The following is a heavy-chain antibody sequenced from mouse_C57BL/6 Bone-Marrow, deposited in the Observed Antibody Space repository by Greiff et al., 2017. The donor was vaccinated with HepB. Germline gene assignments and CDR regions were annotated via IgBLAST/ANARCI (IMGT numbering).Heavy chain of an antibody. CDR2: IHPNSGST. CDR1: GYTFTSYW. CDR3: ARLCYYGSSYYFDY. Sequence: QVQLQQPGAELVKPGASVKLSCKASGYTFTSYWMHWVKQRPGQGLEWIGMIHPNSGSTNYNEKFKSKATLTVDKSSSTAYMQLSSLTSEDSAVYYCARLCYYGSSYYFDYWGQGTTLTGSS. D-gene: IGHD1-1*01. J-gene: IGHJ2*01. V-gene: IGHV1-64*01.